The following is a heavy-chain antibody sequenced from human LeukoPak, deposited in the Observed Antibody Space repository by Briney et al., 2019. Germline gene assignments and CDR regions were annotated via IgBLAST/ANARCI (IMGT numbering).Heavy chain of an antibody. Sequence: SSETLSLTCTVPGGSISSYYWSWIRQPPGKGLGWIGYIYYSGSTNYNPSLKSRVTISVDTSKNQFSLKLSSVTAADTAVYYCAGRDYGDYDGGFDYWGQGTLVTVSS. CDR3: AGRDYGDYDGGFDY. J-gene: IGHJ4*02. D-gene: IGHD4-17*01. CDR2: IYYSGST. CDR1: GGSISSYY. V-gene: IGHV4-59*01.